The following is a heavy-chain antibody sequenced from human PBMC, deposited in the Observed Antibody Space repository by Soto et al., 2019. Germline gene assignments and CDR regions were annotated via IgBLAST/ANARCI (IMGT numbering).Heavy chain of an antibody. D-gene: IGHD3-3*01. CDR3: ARELYYDFWSGYSGGYYYYYYGMDV. V-gene: IGHV3-33*01. CDR2: IWYDGSNK. CDR1: VFTFSSYG. Sequence: PGGSLRLSCAASVFTFSSYGMRWVRQAPGKGLEWVAVIWYDGSNKYYADSVKGRFTISRDNSKNTLYLQMNSLRAEDTAVYYCARELYYDFWSGYSGGYYYYYYGMDVWGQGTTVTVSS. J-gene: IGHJ6*02.